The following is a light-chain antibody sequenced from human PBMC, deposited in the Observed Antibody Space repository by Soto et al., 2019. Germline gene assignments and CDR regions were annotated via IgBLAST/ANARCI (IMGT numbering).Light chain of an antibody. CDR3: HQYSSSPWT. J-gene: IGKJ1*01. CDR1: QGISSY. CDR2: AAS. V-gene: IGKV1-8*01. Sequence: AIRMTQSPSSLSASTGDRVTITCRASQGISSYLAWYQQKPGKAPKLLIYAASTLQSGVPSRFSGSGSGTDFTLTVSCLQSEDVATYYCHQYSSSPWTFGHGAKLEIK.